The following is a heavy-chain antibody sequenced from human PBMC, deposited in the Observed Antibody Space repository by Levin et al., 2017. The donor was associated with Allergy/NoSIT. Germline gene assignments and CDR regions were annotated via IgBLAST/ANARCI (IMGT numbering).Heavy chain of an antibody. V-gene: IGHV3-73*01. CDR2: IRSKANNYAT. D-gene: IGHD5-18*01. J-gene: IGHJ4*02. CDR3: TSLDTEDY. CDR1: GFTFSGFT. Sequence: GGSLRLSCAASGFTFSGFTMHWVRQASGKGLEWVGRIRSKANNYATAYAASVKGRFTISRDDSRDTAYLQMSSLKTEDTAVYYCTSLDTEDYWGQGTLVTVSS.